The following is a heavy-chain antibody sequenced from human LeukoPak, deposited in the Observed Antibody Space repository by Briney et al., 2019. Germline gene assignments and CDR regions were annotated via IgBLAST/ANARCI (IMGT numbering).Heavy chain of an antibody. CDR2: INPSGGST. D-gene: IGHD6-13*01. V-gene: IGHV1-46*01. J-gene: IGHJ4*02. CDR1: RYTFTSYY. CDR3: ARVGRIAAAESDY. Sequence: GSVKDSCKASRYTFTSYYMHWVRQAPGQGREWMGIINPSGGSTSYAQKFQGRVTMTRDTSTSTVYMELSSLRSEDTAVYYCARVGRIAAAESDYWGQGTLVTVSS.